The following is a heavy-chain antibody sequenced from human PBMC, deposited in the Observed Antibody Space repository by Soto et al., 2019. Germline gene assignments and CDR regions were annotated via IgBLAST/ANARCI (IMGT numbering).Heavy chain of an antibody. CDR3: ASSFDSSGYYST. J-gene: IGHJ5*02. Sequence: SETLSLTCTVSGGSISSYYWSWIRQPPGKGLEWIGYIYYSGSTNYNPSLKSRVTISVDTSKNQFSLKLSSVTAADTAVYYCASSFDSSGYYSTWGQGTLVTVSS. CDR2: IYYSGST. D-gene: IGHD3-22*01. V-gene: IGHV4-59*01. CDR1: GGSISSYY.